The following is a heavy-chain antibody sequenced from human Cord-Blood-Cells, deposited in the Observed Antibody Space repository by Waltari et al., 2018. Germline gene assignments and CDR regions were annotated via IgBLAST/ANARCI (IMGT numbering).Heavy chain of an antibody. D-gene: IGHD4-4*01. Sequence: QVQLVESGGGVVQPGRSLRLSCAASGFTFSSYAMHWVRQAPGKGLEWLAVISYDGSNKYYADSVKGRFTISRDNSKNTLYLQMNSLRAEDTAVYYCARDSSNYFDYWGQGTLVTVSS. CDR1: GFTFSSYA. CDR3: ARDSSNYFDY. V-gene: IGHV3-30-3*01. J-gene: IGHJ4*02. CDR2: ISYDGSNK.